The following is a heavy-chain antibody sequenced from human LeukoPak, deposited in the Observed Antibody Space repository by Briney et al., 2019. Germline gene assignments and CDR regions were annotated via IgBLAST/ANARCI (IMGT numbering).Heavy chain of an antibody. D-gene: IGHD3-10*01. CDR1: GGSLGSNY. Sequence: SETLSLTCTISGGSLGSNYWSWIRQPAGKGLEWIGRIHASGTTNYDPSLKRRVTMSVDTSKNQLSLKLKSVTAADTAVYCARDARQELLAGGLDLWGQGTLVTVSS. V-gene: IGHV4-4*07. J-gene: IGHJ4*02. CDR2: IHASGTT. CDR3: ARDARQELLAGGLDL.